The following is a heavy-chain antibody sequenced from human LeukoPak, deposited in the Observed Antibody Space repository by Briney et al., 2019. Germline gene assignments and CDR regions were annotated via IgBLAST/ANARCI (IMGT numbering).Heavy chain of an antibody. J-gene: IGHJ6*02. V-gene: IGHV4-34*01. CDR1: GGSFSGYY. D-gene: IGHD3-10*01. Sequence: TSETLSLTCAVYGGSFSGYYWSWIRQPPGKGLEWIGEINHSGSTNYNPSLKSRVTISVDTSKNQFSLKLSSVTAADTAVYYCARQPGLYYYGSGSYPQPYYYYGMDVWGQGTTVTVSS. CDR2: INHSGST. CDR3: ARQPGLYYYGSGSYPQPYYYYGMDV.